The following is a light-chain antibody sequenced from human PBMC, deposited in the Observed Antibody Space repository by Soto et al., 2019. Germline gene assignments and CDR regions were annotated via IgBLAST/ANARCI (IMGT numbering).Light chain of an antibody. CDR1: QSVSNND. J-gene: IGKJ4*01. Sequence: EIVLTQSPGTLSLSPGERATLSCRASQSVSNNDLAWYQQRPGQAPRLLFYGASNRATGIPDRFSGSGSGTDFTLTINRLEPEDFEMYYCQQYGDSPRLTFGGGTKVDIK. CDR3: QQYGDSPRLT. V-gene: IGKV3-20*01. CDR2: GAS.